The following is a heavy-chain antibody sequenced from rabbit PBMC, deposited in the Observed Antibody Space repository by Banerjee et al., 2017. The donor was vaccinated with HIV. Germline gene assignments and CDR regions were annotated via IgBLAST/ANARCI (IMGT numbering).Heavy chain of an antibody. CDR2: IYTGSGST. CDR1: GFSLSSYD. D-gene: IGHD4-1*01. V-gene: IGHV1S40*01. J-gene: IGHJ4*01. Sequence: PEGSLTLTCTASGFSLSSYDMCWVRQAPGKGLEWIGCIYTGSGSTYYASWAKGRFTISRTSSTTVTLQMTSLTAADTATYFCARDLAGVIGWNFNFWGQGTLVTVS. CDR3: ARDLAGVIGWNFNF.